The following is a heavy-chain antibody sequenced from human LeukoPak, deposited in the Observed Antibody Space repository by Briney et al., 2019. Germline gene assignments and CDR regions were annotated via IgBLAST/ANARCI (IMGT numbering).Heavy chain of an antibody. CDR3: ARAPYYDFWSGYYPTYYYYGMDV. CDR1: GGSISSYY. Sequence: SETLSLTCTVSGGSISSYYWSWIRQPPGKGLEWIGYIYYSGSTNYNPSLKSRVTISVDTSKNQFSLKLSSVTAADTAVYYCARAPYYDFWSGYYPTYYYYGMDVRGQGTTVTVSS. D-gene: IGHD3-3*01. J-gene: IGHJ6*02. CDR2: IYYSGST. V-gene: IGHV4-59*01.